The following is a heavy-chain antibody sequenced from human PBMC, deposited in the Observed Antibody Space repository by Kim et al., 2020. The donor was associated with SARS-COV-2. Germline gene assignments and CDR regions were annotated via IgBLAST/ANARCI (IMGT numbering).Heavy chain of an antibody. CDR3: AADGGDMGTVEV. Sequence: GGSLRLSCTASGLHLRNYDMHWVRQAPGKGLEWVAVMSYDGTNTFYGESVEGRFTISRDTSNNTLFLQMRGLRPDDTAVYYCAADGGDMGTVEVWGQGTLVSVSS. CDR1: GLHLRNYD. V-gene: IGHV3-30*19. J-gene: IGHJ4*02. CDR2: MSYDGTNT. D-gene: IGHD3-16*01.